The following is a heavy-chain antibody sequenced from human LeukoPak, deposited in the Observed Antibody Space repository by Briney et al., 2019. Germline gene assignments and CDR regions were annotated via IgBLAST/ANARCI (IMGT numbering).Heavy chain of an antibody. CDR1: GFTFSGSA. CDR3: TSSHYSSGS. J-gene: IGHJ5*02. Sequence: HPGGSLRLSCAASGFTFSGSAMHWVRQASGKGLEWVGRIRSKANSYATAYAAPVKGRFTISRDDSKNTAYLQMNSLKTEDTAVYYCTSSHYSSGSWGQGTLVTVSS. CDR2: IRSKANSYAT. D-gene: IGHD6-19*01. V-gene: IGHV3-73*01.